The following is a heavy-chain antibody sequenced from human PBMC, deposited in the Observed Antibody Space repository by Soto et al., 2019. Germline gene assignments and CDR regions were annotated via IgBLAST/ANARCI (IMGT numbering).Heavy chain of an antibody. CDR3: VRSTSGCFDY. CDR1: GFTFSHYW. CDR2: LNHNGGST. J-gene: IGHJ4*02. Sequence: EVQLVESGGGFVRPGGTLTLSCAASGFTFSHYWMHWVRQVPGRGLVWVSRLNHNGGSTNYAASVKGRFTISRDNAKNTLYLQMSSLRAEDTAIYYCVRSTSGCFDYWGQGAVVTVSS. V-gene: IGHV3-74*01. D-gene: IGHD7-27*01.